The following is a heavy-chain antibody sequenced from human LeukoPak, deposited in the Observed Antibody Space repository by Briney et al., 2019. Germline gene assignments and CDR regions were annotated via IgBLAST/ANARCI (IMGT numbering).Heavy chain of an antibody. CDR3: ARDLVWSATPYYMDV. CDR1: GFTFDDYG. Sequence: GGSLRLSCAASGFTFDDYGMSWVRQAPGKGLEWVSGINWNGGSTGYADSVKGRFTISRDNAKNSLYLQMNSLRAEDTALYYCARDLVWSATPYYMDVWGKGTTVTVSS. D-gene: IGHD3-3*01. CDR2: INWNGGST. J-gene: IGHJ6*03. V-gene: IGHV3-20*04.